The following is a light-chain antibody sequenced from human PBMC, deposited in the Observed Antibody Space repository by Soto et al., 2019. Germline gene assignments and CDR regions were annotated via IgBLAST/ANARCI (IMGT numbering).Light chain of an antibody. CDR3: QQFYTTLFT. J-gene: IGKJ3*01. CDR2: TAS. Sequence: DIQLTQSPSSLSASVGDRVTITCRASQSIDNYLNWYQQKPGKAPKLLIYTASSLQSGVPSRFSGSGPGTDFTLTISSLQPEDFATYSCQQFYTTLFTFGPGTNVEI. V-gene: IGKV1-39*01. CDR1: QSIDNY.